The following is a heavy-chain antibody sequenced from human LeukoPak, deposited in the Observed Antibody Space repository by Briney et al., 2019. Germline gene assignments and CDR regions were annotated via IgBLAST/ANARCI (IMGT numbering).Heavy chain of an antibody. CDR1: GYTFTGYY. CDR2: INPNSGGT. V-gene: IGHV1-2*04. J-gene: IGHJ6*02. D-gene: IGHD2-2*03. Sequence: ASVKVSCKASGYTFTGYYMHWVRQAPGQGLEWMGWINPNSGGTNYAQKFQGWVTMTRDTSIRTAYMELSSLRSEDTAVYYCARVDIVVVPAATDYYYGMDVWGQGTTVTVSS. CDR3: ARVDIVVVPAATDYYYGMDV.